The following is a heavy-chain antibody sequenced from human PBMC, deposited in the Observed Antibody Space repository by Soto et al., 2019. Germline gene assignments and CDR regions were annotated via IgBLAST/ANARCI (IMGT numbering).Heavy chain of an antibody. Sequence: PETLSLTCTVAAGSVSSDYYYWSWIRQPPGRGLEWIGYISSSGTTHYNPSLKSPLTLSVDSSNNTFTRKLKSLTAPHTALYYCARASTRGGNSSSHFAMDVWGQGTTVTVSS. J-gene: IGHJ6*02. V-gene: IGHV4-61*01. CDR3: ARASTRGGNSSSHFAMDV. CDR2: ISSSGTT. CDR1: AGSVSSDYYY. D-gene: IGHD4-4*01.